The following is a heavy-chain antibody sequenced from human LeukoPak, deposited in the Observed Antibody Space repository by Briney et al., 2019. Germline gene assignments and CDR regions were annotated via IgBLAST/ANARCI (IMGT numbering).Heavy chain of an antibody. CDR2: IRPEGNEK. D-gene: IGHD3-22*01. Sequence: GGSLRLSCAASGFTFSSYWMTWVRQAPGKGLEWVANIRPEGNEKHYGDSVKDRFSVSRDNAKNSLYLQMSTLRAEDTAVYYCARDWGPYNSSMNYYYGALDIWGQGTLVTVSS. CDR3: ARDWGPYNSSMNYYYGALDI. CDR1: GFTFSSYW. J-gene: IGHJ3*02. V-gene: IGHV3-7*01.